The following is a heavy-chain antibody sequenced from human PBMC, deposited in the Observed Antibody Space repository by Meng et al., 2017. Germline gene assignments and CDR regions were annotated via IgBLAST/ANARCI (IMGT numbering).Heavy chain of an antibody. CDR2: ISGSGGST. Sequence: EVKLVETGGGLIQPGGSLRLSCAASGFTVSSNYMSWVRQAPGKGLEWVSAISGSGGSTYYADSVKGRFTISRDNSKNTLYLQMNSLRAEDTAVYYCAKDLTAAAGSWGQGTLVTVSS. V-gene: IGHV3-23*04. D-gene: IGHD6-13*01. J-gene: IGHJ4*02. CDR1: GFTVSSNY. CDR3: AKDLTAAAGS.